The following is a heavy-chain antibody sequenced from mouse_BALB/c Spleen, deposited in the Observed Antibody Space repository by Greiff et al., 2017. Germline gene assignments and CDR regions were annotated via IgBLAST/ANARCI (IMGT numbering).Heavy chain of an antibody. D-gene: IGHD2-14*01. CDR3: ARSYRVDY. V-gene: IGHV5-6-3*01. J-gene: IGHJ2*01. Sequence: EVQRVESGGGLVQPGGSLKLSCAASGFTFSSYGMSWVRQTPDKRLELVATINSNGGSTYYPDSVKGRFTISRDNAKNTLYLQMSSLKSEDTAMYYCARSYRVDYWGQGTTLTVSS. CDR2: INSNGGST. CDR1: GFTFSSYG.